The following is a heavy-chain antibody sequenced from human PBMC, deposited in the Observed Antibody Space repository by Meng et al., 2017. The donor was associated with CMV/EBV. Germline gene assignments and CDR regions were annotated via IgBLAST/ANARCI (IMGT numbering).Heavy chain of an antibody. CDR2: ISGSGGST. V-gene: IGHV3-23*01. CDR3: AKDIDSGLPYGYFDY. D-gene: IGHD3-10*01. Sequence: GESLKISCAASGFTFSSYAMSWVRQAPGKGLEWVSAISGSGGSTYYADSVKGRFTISRDNSKNTLYLQMISLRAEDTAVYYCAKDIDSGLPYGYFDYWGQGTLVTVSS. CDR1: GFTFSSYA. J-gene: IGHJ4*02.